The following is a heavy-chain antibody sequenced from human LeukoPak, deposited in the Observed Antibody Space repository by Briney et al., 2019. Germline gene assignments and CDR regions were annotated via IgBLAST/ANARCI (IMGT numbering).Heavy chain of an antibody. CDR1: GGSFSGYY. D-gene: IGHD3-3*01. J-gene: IGHJ6*02. CDR3: ARAKDYDFWSGYYYCYYGMDV. Sequence: SETLSLTCAVYGGSFSGYYWSWIRQPPGKGLEWIGEINHSGSTNYNPSLKSRVTISVDTSKNQFSLKLSSVTAADTAVYYCARAKDYDFWSGYYYCYYGMDVWGQGTTVTVSS. CDR2: INHSGST. V-gene: IGHV4-34*01.